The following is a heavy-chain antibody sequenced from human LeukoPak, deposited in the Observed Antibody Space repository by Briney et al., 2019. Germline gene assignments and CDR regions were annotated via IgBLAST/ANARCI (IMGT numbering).Heavy chain of an antibody. J-gene: IGHJ3*02. Sequence: SVKVSCKASGFTFTSSAVQWVRQARGQRLEWIGWIVVGSGNTNYAQKFQERVTITRDMSTSTAYMELSSLRSEDTAVYYCARSQSYCSSTSCYIMTAKAGVDAFDIWGQGTMVTVSS. D-gene: IGHD2-2*02. V-gene: IGHV1-58*01. CDR3: ARSQSYCSSTSCYIMTAKAGVDAFDI. CDR1: GFTFTSSA. CDR2: IVVGSGNT.